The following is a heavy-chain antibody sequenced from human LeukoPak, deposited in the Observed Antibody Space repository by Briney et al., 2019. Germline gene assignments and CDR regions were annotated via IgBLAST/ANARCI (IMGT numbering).Heavy chain of an antibody. V-gene: IGHV1-2*02. Sequence: ASVKVSCKASGYSFTGYYMHWVRQAPGQGLEWMGWINPSNSATNYAQKFQGRVTMTRDTSISTAYMELSRLRSDDTALYYCARDPGIAADYWGQGTLVTVSS. CDR2: INPSNSAT. D-gene: IGHD6-13*01. J-gene: IGHJ4*02. CDR3: ARDPGIAADY. CDR1: GYSFTGYY.